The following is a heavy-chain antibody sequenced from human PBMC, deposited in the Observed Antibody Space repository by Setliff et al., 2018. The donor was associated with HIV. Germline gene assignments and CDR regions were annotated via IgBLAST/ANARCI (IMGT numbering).Heavy chain of an antibody. Sequence: ASVKVSCKASGGTFSSYAISWVRQAPGQGLEWMGWISTYSDETSYSQNLQGRLTMTTDTSTGTAYMELRSLRSDDTAVYYCARDPPSSGWYRADYWGQGTLVTVSS. CDR3: ARDPPSSGWYRADY. CDR1: GGTFSSYA. CDR2: ISTYSDET. V-gene: IGHV1-18*01. J-gene: IGHJ4*02. D-gene: IGHD6-19*01.